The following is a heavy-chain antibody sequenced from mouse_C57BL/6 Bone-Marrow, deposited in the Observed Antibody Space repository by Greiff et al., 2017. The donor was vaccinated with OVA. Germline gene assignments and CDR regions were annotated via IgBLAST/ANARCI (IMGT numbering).Heavy chain of an antibody. CDR1: GYTFTDYY. CDR2: IYPGSGNT. D-gene: IGHD2-1*01. V-gene: IGHV1-76*01. Sequence: VQLVESGAELVRPGASVKLSCKASGYTFTDYYINWVKQRPGQGLEWIARIYPGSGNTYYNEKFKGKATLTAEKSSSTAYMHLSSLTSEDSAVYFCAVGNYGDYWGQGTTLTVSS. CDR3: AVGNYGDY. J-gene: IGHJ2*01.